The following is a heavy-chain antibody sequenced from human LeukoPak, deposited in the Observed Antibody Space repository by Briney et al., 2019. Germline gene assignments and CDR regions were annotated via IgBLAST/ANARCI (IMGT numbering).Heavy chain of an antibody. V-gene: IGHV1-2*02. D-gene: IGHD4-23*01. Sequence: ASVTVSFKASGYTFTVYYMHWVRQAPGQGLEWMGWINPNSGDTNDAQKFQGRVTMTRDTSISTAYMELSRLRSDDTAVYYCARGPEGGNFLTQAYFDYWGQGTLVTVSS. J-gene: IGHJ4*02. CDR1: GYTFTVYY. CDR3: ARGPEGGNFLTQAYFDY. CDR2: INPNSGDT.